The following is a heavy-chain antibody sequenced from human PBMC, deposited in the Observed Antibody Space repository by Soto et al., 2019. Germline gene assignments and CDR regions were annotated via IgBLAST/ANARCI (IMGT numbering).Heavy chain of an antibody. D-gene: IGHD6-13*01. CDR2: IWYDGSNK. CDR3: ARDGREVMEQQLFVEALCLFDY. V-gene: IGHV3-33*01. Sequence: QVQLVESGGGAVQPGRSLRLSCAASGFTFSSYGMHWVRQAPGKGLEWVAVIWYDGSNKYYADSVKGRFTISRDNSKNTLYLQMNSLRAEDTAVYYCARDGREVMEQQLFVEALCLFDYWGQGTLVTVSS. J-gene: IGHJ4*02. CDR1: GFTFSSYG.